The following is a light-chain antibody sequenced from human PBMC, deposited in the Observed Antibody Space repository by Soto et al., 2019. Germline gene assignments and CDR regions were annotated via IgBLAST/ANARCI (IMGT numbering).Light chain of an antibody. CDR2: DVS. CDR3: SSYTSSSTLV. Sequence: QSALTQPASVSGSPGQSITISCTGTSSDVGAYIYVSWYQQYPGEAPKLMIYDVSNRFSGVSNRFSGSNSGNTASLTISGLQAEDEADYYCSSYTSSSTLVFGGGTKLTVL. CDR1: SSDVGAYIY. V-gene: IGLV2-14*01. J-gene: IGLJ2*01.